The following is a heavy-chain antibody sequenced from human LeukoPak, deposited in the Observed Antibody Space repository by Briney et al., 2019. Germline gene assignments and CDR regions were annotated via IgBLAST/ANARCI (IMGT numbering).Heavy chain of an antibody. CDR2: IVVGSGNT. D-gene: IGHD2-15*01. CDR3: AAGWVCSGGSCYYYFDY. J-gene: IGHJ4*02. V-gene: IGHV1-58*02. CDR1: GFTFTSSA. Sequence: SVKVSCKASGFTFTSSAMQWVRQARGQRLEWIGWIVVGSGNTNYAQKFQERATITRDMSTSTAYMELSSLRSEDTAVYYCAAGWVCSGGSCYYYFDYWGQGTLVTVSS.